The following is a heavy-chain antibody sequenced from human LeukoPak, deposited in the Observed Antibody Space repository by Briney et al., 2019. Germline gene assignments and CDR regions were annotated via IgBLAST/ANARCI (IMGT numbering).Heavy chain of an antibody. V-gene: IGHV3-23*01. CDR2: ISGSGGST. CDR1: GFTFSSYA. Sequence: GGSLRLSCAASGFTFSSYAMSWVRQAPGKGLEWVSAISGSGGSTYYADSVKGRFTISRDNSKNTLYLQMNSLRAEDTAVYYCAKDEQFDYDFWSGYYSIAEYFQHWGQGTLVTVSS. D-gene: IGHD3-3*01. CDR3: AKDEQFDYDFWSGYYSIAEYFQH. J-gene: IGHJ1*01.